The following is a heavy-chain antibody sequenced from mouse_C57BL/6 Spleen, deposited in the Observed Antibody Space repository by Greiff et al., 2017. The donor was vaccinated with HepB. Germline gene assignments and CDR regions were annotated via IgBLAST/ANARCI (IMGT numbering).Heavy chain of an antibody. D-gene: IGHD1-1*01. J-gene: IGHJ4*01. Sequence: EVMLVESGGGLVKPGGSLKLSCAASGFTFSDYGMHWVRQAPEKGLEWVAYISSGSSTIYYADTVKGRFTISRDNAKNTLFLQMTSLRSEDPAMYYCASPGSSYVYYAMDYWGQGTSVTVSS. CDR3: ASPGSSYVYYAMDY. CDR2: ISSGSSTI. CDR1: GFTFSDYG. V-gene: IGHV5-17*01.